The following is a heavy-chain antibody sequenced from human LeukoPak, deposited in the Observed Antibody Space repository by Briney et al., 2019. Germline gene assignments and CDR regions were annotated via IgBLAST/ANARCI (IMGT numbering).Heavy chain of an antibody. CDR3: ARAPGYCSGGSCSWFDY. Sequence: ASVKVSCKASGYTFTSNYIHWVRQAPGQGLEWMGMIYPRDGSTSYAQKFQGRVTMTRDTSTSTVYMELSSLRSEDTAVYYCARAPGYCSGGSCSWFDYWGQGTLVTVSS. V-gene: IGHV1-46*01. CDR2: IYPRDGST. D-gene: IGHD2-15*01. CDR1: GYTFTSNY. J-gene: IGHJ4*02.